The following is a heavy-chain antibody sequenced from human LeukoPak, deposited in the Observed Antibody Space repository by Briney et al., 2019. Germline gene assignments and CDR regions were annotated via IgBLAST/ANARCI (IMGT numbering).Heavy chain of an antibody. CDR2: IRYDGSNK. CDR3: AKGRYSNVRLDY. D-gene: IGHD4-11*01. J-gene: IGHJ4*02. Sequence: PGGSLRLSCAASGFTFSSYGMHWVRQAPGKGLEWVAFIRYDGSNKYYADSVKGRFTISRDNSKNTLYLQMNSLRAEDTAVCYCAKGRYSNVRLDYWGQGTLVTVSS. CDR1: GFTFSSYG. V-gene: IGHV3-30*02.